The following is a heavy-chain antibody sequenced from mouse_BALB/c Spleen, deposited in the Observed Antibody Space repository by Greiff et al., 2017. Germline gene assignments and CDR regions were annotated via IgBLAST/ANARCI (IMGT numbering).Heavy chain of an antibody. CDR1: GFTFSSYA. CDR3: ARCYGWGYAMDY. Sequence: EVKLMESGGGLVKPGGSLKLSCAASGFTFSSYAMSWVRQTPEKRLEWVASISSGGSTYYPDSVKGRFTISRDNARNILYLQMSSLRSEDTAMYYCARCYGWGYAMDYWGQGTSVTVSS. V-gene: IGHV5-6-5*01. CDR2: ISSGGST. J-gene: IGHJ4*01. D-gene: IGHD1-2*01.